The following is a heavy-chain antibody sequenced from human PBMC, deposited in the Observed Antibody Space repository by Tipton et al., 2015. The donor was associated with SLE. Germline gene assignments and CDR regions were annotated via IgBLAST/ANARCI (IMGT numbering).Heavy chain of an antibody. Sequence: QLVQSGGGVVQPGRSLRLSCEASGFSFSYYDIHWVRQAPGKGLEWVAIIWYGGSNKYYAESVRGRFTISRDNSKNTLYLQMNSLRVDDTATYYCAKFEKTTDFYLDSWGQGTLVSVSS. D-gene: IGHD1/OR15-1a*01. J-gene: IGHJ4*02. CDR3: AKFEKTTDFYLDS. V-gene: IGHV3-33*06. CDR1: GFSFSYYD. CDR2: IWYGGSNK.